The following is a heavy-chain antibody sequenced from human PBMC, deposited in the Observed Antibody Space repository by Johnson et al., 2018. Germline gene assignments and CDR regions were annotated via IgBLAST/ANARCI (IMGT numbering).Heavy chain of an antibody. D-gene: IGHD3-10*01. Sequence: QVQLQESGPGLVKPSQTLSLTCTVSGGSISSGAYYWSWIRQHPGKGLEWIGYIYYSGSTYYNPSLKSRVTISVATSKTQFSLKLSSVTAAETAMYYLARGLRGVHDAFDIWGQGTMVTVSS. V-gene: IGHV4-31*03. CDR2: IYYSGST. J-gene: IGHJ3*02. CDR3: ARGLRGVHDAFDI. CDR1: GGSISSGAYY.